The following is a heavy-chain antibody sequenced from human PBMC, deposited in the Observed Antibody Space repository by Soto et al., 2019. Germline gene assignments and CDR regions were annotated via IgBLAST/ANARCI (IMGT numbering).Heavy chain of an antibody. D-gene: IGHD2-15*01. CDR2: INAGNGNT. J-gene: IGHJ4*02. CDR3: AGEYCSGGSCYDSAPAVY. Sequence: QVQLVQSGAEVKKPGASVKVSCKASGYTFTSYAMHWVRQAPGQRLEWMGWINAGNGNTKYSQKFQGRVTITRDTSASPAYMELSSLRSEDTAVYYCAGEYCSGGSCYDSAPAVYWGQGTLVTVAS. V-gene: IGHV1-3*01. CDR1: GYTFTSYA.